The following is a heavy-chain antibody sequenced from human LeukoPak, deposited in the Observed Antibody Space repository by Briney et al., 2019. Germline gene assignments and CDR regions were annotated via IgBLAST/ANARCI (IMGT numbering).Heavy chain of an antibody. J-gene: IGHJ4*02. V-gene: IGHV1-69*13. CDR2: IIPIFGTA. D-gene: IGHD2-2*01. CDR3: ARDSGYCSSTSCLPDY. Sequence: SVKVSCKASGGTFSSYAISWVRQAPGQGLEWMGGIIPIFGTANYAQKFQGRVTITADESTSTAYMELSSLRSEDTAVYYCARDSGYCSSTSCLPDYWGQGTLVTVSS. CDR1: GGTFSSYA.